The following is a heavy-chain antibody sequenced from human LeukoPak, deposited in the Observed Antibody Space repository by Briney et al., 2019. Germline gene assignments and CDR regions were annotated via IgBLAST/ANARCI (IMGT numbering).Heavy chain of an antibody. V-gene: IGHV3-21*01. CDR1: GFSLSNSN. CDR3: ASLDIVVVTAIYGMDV. D-gene: IGHD2-21*02. J-gene: IGHJ6*02. Sequence: GGSLRLSCAASGFSLSNSNMNWVRQAPGKGLEWVSSISGSSSYIYYADSVKGRFTISRDNAKKSLYLQMNSLRAEDTAVYYCASLDIVVVTAIYGMDVWGQGTTVTVSS. CDR2: ISGSSSYI.